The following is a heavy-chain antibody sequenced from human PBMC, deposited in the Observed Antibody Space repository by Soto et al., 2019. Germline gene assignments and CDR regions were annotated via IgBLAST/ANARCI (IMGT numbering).Heavy chain of an antibody. CDR1: GYTFTSYY. CDR3: ARDYDIFDY. D-gene: IGHD3-9*01. V-gene: IGHV1-46*01. Sequence: QVQLVQSGAEVKKPGASVKVSCKASGYTFTSYYMHWVRQAPGQGLEWMGRINPSGGSTSYAQKFHGRVTMTRDTSTRTVPMELSSLRSEDTAVYYRARDYDIFDYWGQGTLVTVSS. CDR2: INPSGGST. J-gene: IGHJ4*02.